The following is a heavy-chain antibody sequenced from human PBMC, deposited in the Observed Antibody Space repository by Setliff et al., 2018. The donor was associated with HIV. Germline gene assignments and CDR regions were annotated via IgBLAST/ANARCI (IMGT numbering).Heavy chain of an antibody. J-gene: IGHJ4*02. V-gene: IGHV4-39*01. CDR2: IYYSGST. CDR3: ARWHPPYGFWEEDY. CDR1: GDSIGSSNYY. D-gene: IGHD3-10*01. Sequence: SETLSLTCTVSGDSIGSSNYYWAWIRQPPGKGLEWIGNIYYSGSTYYNPSLKTRVTISVDGSKNQFSLKLKSVTAADTAVYYCARWHPPYGFWEEDYWGQGTLVTVSS.